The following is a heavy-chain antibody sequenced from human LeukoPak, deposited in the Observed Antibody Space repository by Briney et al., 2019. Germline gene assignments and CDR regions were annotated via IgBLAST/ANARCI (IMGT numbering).Heavy chain of an antibody. CDR2: INPNSGGT. Sequence: GASVKVSCKASGYTFTGYYMHWVRQAPGQGLEWMGWINPNSGGTNYAQKFQGRVTMTRDTSISTAYMELSRLRSDDTAVYYCARRPGRQLWYFSAGEFDYWGQGTLVTVSS. J-gene: IGHJ4*02. CDR1: GYTFTGYY. CDR3: ARRPGRQLWYFSAGEFDY. V-gene: IGHV1-2*02. D-gene: IGHD5-18*01.